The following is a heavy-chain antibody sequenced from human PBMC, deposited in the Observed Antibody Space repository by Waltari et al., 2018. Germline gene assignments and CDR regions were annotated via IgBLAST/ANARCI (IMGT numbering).Heavy chain of an antibody. V-gene: IGHV4-39*07. CDR1: GGSISSSRYY. J-gene: IGHJ4*02. CDR2: IYYSGST. D-gene: IGHD3-16*02. Sequence: QLQLQESGPGLVKPSETLSLTCTVSGGSISSSRYYWGWIRQPPGKGLEWIGSIYYSGSTYYNPSLKSRVTISVDTSKNQFSLKLSSVTAADTAVYYCARDPGEFGGVIVWGQGTLVTVSS. CDR3: ARDPGEFGGVIV.